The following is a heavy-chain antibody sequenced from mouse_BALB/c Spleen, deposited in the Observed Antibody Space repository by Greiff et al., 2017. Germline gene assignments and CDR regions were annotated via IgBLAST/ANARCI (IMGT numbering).Heavy chain of an antibody. CDR1: GFNIKDTY. J-gene: IGHJ2*01. Sequence: EVQGVESGAELVKPGASVKLSCTASGFNIKDTYMHWVKQRPEQGLEWIGRIDPANGNTKYDPKFQGKATITADTSSNTAYLQLSSLTSEDTAVYYCARGFRDYWGQGTTLTVSS. CDR3: ARGFRDY. CDR2: IDPANGNT. V-gene: IGHV14-3*02.